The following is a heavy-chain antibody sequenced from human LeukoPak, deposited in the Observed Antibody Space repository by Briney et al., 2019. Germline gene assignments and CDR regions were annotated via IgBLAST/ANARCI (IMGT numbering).Heavy chain of an antibody. D-gene: IGHD5-24*01. V-gene: IGHV1-69*05. J-gene: IGHJ3*02. Sequence: SVEVSCKASGGTFSSYAISWVRQAPGQGLEWMGGIIPIFGAANYAQKFQGRVTITTDESTSTAYMELSSLRSEDTAVYYCASPGPGNGYSFAFDIWGQGTMVTVSS. CDR1: GGTFSSYA. CDR3: ASPGPGNGYSFAFDI. CDR2: IIPIFGAA.